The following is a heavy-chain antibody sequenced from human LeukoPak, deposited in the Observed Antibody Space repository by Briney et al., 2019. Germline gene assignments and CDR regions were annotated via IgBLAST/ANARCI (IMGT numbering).Heavy chain of an antibody. CDR2: ISGSGGST. J-gene: IGHJ4*02. V-gene: IGHV3-23*01. Sequence: GGSLRLSCAASGFTFSSYAMSWVRQAPGKGLEWVSAISGSGGSTYYADSVKGRFTISRDNSKNTLYLQMNGLRAEDTAVYYCAKDLHYDFWSGYSKNSYYFDYWGQGTLVTVSS. CDR3: AKDLHYDFWSGYSKNSYYFDY. D-gene: IGHD3-3*01. CDR1: GFTFSSYA.